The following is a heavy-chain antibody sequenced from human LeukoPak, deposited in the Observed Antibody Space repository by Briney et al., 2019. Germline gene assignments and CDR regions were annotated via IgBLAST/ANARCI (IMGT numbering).Heavy chain of an antibody. Sequence: PSETLSLTCAVYGGSFSGYYWSWIRQPPGKGLEWIGEINHSGSTNYNPSLKSRVTISVDTSKNQFSLKLSSGTAADTAVYYCARHRKNTYYYGSGTYNWFDPWGQGTLVTVSS. J-gene: IGHJ5*02. CDR1: GGSFSGYY. CDR2: INHSGST. V-gene: IGHV4-34*01. D-gene: IGHD3-10*01. CDR3: ARHRKNTYYYGSGTYNWFDP.